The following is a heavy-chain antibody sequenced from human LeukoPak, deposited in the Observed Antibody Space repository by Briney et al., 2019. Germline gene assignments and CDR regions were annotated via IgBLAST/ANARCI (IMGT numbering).Heavy chain of an antibody. CDR2: MNPNSGNT. Sequence: ASVTVSCKASGYTFTSYDINWVRQAPGQGLEWMGWMNPNSGNTGYAQKFQGRVTITRNTSISTAYMELSSLRSEDTAVYYCARGTTIFGVVISVDYWGQGTLVTVSS. D-gene: IGHD3-3*01. CDR1: GYTFTSYD. CDR3: ARGTTIFGVVISVDY. V-gene: IGHV1-8*01. J-gene: IGHJ4*02.